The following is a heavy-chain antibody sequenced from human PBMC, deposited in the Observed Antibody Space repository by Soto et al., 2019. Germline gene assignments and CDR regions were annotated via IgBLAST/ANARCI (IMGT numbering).Heavy chain of an antibody. V-gene: IGHV1-69*12. Sequence: QVQLVQSGAEVKKPGSSVKVSCKASGGTFSSYAISWVRQAPGQGLEWMGGIIPIFGTANYAQKFQGRVTNNADEFTRKGYMGLGSLRFGGPAVFYGAGGGGGTTVVTPSIDYWGQGTLVTVSS. D-gene: IGHD4-17*01. CDR3: AGGGGGTTVVTPSIDY. CDR2: IIPIFGTA. CDR1: GGTFSSYA. J-gene: IGHJ4*02.